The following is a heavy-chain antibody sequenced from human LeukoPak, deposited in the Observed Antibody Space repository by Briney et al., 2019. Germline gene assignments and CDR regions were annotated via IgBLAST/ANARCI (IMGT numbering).Heavy chain of an antibody. CDR2: ISYDGSLK. V-gene: IGHV3-30-3*01. CDR1: GFTFSDYA. CDR3: AQQWLILGAFDI. J-gene: IGHJ3*02. Sequence: PGRSLRLSCAASGFTFSDYAIHWVRQAPGKGLEWVAVISYDGSLKFSADSVKGRFTISRDNSKNTLYLQMNSLRAEDTAVYYCAQQWLILGAFDIWGQGTMVTVSS. D-gene: IGHD6-19*01.